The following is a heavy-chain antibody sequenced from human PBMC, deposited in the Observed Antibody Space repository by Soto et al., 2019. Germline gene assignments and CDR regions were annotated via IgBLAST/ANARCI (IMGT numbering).Heavy chain of an antibody. CDR1: GGTFSSYT. J-gene: IGHJ4*02. Sequence: QVQLVQSGAEVKKPGSSVKVSCKASGGTFSSYTISWVRQAPGQGLEWMGRIIPILGIANYSQKFQGRVTITADKSTSTADMELSSLRSEDTAVYYCAIESTSTYSSSWPFDYWGQGTLVTVSS. CDR2: IIPILGIA. D-gene: IGHD6-13*01. CDR3: AIESTSTYSSSWPFDY. V-gene: IGHV1-69*08.